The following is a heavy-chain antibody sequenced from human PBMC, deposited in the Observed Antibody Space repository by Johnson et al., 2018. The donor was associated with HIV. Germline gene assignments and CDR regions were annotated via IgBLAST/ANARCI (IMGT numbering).Heavy chain of an antibody. CDR3: ARAGIVGATTAFDI. CDR2: INWNGGST. Sequence: VQLVESRGGVVRPGGSLRLSCAASGFTFDDYGMSWVRQAPGKGLEWVSGINWNGGSTGYADSVTGRFTISRDNAKNSLYLHMNSLRAEDTALYYCARAGIVGATTAFDIWGQGTMVTVSS. J-gene: IGHJ3*02. D-gene: IGHD1-26*01. V-gene: IGHV3-20*04. CDR1: GFTFDDYG.